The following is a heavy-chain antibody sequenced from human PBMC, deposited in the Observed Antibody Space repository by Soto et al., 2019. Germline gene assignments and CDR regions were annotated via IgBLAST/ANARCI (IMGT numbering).Heavy chain of an antibody. Sequence: QITLKESGPTLVKPTQTLTLTCTFSGFSLSTGGVSVGWIRQPPGKALEWLALIYWDDDKSYNPSLKSRLSITKDTSKNQVILSMPNMDPVDTATYYCSHLGHPVCDWYFDLWGLGTLVTVSS. CDR2: IYWDDDK. V-gene: IGHV2-5*02. CDR1: GFSLSTGGVS. CDR3: SHLGHPVCDWYFDL. J-gene: IGHJ2*01. D-gene: IGHD1-26*01.